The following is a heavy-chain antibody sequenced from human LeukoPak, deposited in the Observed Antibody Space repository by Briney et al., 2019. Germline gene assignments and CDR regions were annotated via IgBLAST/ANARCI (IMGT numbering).Heavy chain of an antibody. D-gene: IGHD3-10*01. V-gene: IGHV4-4*07. CDR3: ARVRGPVRGPRNQYGSGTSNWFDP. J-gene: IGHJ5*02. CDR2: LYISGST. Sequence: SETLSLTCTVSGAPISSYYYNWIRQTAGRGLEWIGRLYISGSTDYNPSLKSRVAISVDTSKNQFSLKLSSVTAADTAVYFCARVRGPVRGPRNQYGSGTSNWFDPWGQGTLVTVSS. CDR1: GAPISSYY.